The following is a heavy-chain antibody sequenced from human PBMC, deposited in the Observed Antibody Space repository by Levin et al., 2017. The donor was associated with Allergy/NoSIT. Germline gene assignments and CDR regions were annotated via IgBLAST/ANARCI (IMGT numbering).Heavy chain of an antibody. D-gene: IGHD6-13*01. CDR2: MWNDGSKK. CDR3: ARDYGYSPDY. J-gene: IGHJ4*02. Sequence: GESLKISCVGSGFTLSSSGMHWVRQAPGKGLEWVAVMWNDGSKKYYAESVKGRFTISRDNSKDTLYLQMNNLRAEDTAVYFCARDYGYSPDYWGQGTLVTVSS. CDR1: GFTLSSSG. V-gene: IGHV3-33*01.